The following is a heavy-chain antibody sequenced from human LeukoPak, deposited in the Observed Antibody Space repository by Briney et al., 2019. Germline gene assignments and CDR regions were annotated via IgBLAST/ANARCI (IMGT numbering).Heavy chain of an antibody. V-gene: IGHV4-39*07. Sequence: SETLSLTCSVSGGSISSSSYYWGWIRQPPGKGLEWIGSIYYSGSTNYNPSLKSRVTMSVDTSKNQFSLKLSSVTAADTAVYYCARGGGGMDVWGKGTTVTISS. CDR1: GGSISSSSYY. J-gene: IGHJ6*04. CDR2: IYYSGST. D-gene: IGHD4-23*01. CDR3: ARGGGGMDV.